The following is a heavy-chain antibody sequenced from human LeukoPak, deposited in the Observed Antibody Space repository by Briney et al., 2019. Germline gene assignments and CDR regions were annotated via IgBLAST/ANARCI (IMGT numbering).Heavy chain of an antibody. CDR2: IYYGGST. CDR3: ARVRSRMGYYFDY. J-gene: IGHJ4*02. Sequence: PSGTLSLTCTVSGGSISSSDYYWGWIRQPPGKGLEWIGSIYYGGSTYYNPSLKSRVTTSVDTSKNQFSLKLNSVTAADTAVYYCARVRSRMGYYFDYWGQGTLVTVSS. V-gene: IGHV4-39*07. D-gene: IGHD1-26*01. CDR1: GGSISSSDYY.